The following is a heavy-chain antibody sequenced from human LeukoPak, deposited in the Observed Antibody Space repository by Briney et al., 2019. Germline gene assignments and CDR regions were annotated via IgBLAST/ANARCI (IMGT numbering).Heavy chain of an antibody. CDR1: GFTFRSFA. Sequence: PGGSLRLSCAASGFTFRSFAMSWVRQAPGKGLEWVSSISGGGETTYYADSAKGRFTISRDNSQNTLYLQMNSLRAEDTAVYYCARDYADYVGYFFFDYWGQGTLVTVSS. J-gene: IGHJ4*02. CDR2: ISGGGETT. CDR3: ARDYADYVGYFFFDY. V-gene: IGHV3-23*01. D-gene: IGHD4-17*01.